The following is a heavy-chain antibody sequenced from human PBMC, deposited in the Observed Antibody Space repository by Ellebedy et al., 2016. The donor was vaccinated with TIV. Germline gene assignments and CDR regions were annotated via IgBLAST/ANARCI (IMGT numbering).Heavy chain of an antibody. D-gene: IGHD4/OR15-4a*01. Sequence: GSLRLSXAVYGGSFSGHYWTWIRQPPGKGLEWIGEINHSGSTNYNPSLKSRVIISVDTSKNQFSLKLSSVTAADTAVYYCARGRYPSPMVDSWGQGTLVTVSS. CDR3: ARGRYPSPMVDS. V-gene: IGHV4-34*01. CDR1: GGSFSGHY. J-gene: IGHJ4*02. CDR2: INHSGST.